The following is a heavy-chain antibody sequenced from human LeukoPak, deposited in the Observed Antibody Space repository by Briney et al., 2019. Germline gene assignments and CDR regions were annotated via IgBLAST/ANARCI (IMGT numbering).Heavy chain of an antibody. CDR2: INHNTDGT. D-gene: IGHD3-22*01. J-gene: IGHJ4*02. CDR1: GYTFTGYY. V-gene: IGHV1-2*02. CDR3: ARAPMIVVVFPPRLDF. Sequence: ASVKVSCKTSGYTFTGYYMHWVRQAPGQGLEWMGWINHNTDGTNYAQNFQGRVTMTSDTSISTAYMELSSLRSDDTAMYYCARAPMIVVVFPPRLDFWGQGTLVTVSS.